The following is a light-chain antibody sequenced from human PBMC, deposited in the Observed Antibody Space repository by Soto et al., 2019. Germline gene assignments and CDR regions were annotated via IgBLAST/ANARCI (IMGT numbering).Light chain of an antibody. Sequence: EIVLTQSPATLSLSPGERATLSCRASQSVSSYLAWYQQKPGQAPRLLIYDASNRATGIPARFSGSGSGTDFTLTISSLEPEDFAVYYCQQRSTASGYTFGQGTKLEIK. J-gene: IGKJ2*01. CDR1: QSVSSY. V-gene: IGKV3-11*01. CDR3: QQRSTASGYT. CDR2: DAS.